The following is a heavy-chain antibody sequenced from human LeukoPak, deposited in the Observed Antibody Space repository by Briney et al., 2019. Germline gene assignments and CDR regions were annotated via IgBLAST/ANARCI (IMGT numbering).Heavy chain of an antibody. J-gene: IGHJ4*02. CDR1: GFTFNSYA. Sequence: GGSLRLSCAASGFTFNSYAINWVRQVPGKGLEWVAFISYDGSNKYYADSVKGRFTISRDNSKNMLYLQMNSLRAEDTAVYYCARSSGPNSITVFGVVTPKFDYWGQGTLVTVSS. CDR2: ISYDGSNK. V-gene: IGHV3-30-3*01. CDR3: ARSSGPNSITVFGVVTPKFDY. D-gene: IGHD3-3*01.